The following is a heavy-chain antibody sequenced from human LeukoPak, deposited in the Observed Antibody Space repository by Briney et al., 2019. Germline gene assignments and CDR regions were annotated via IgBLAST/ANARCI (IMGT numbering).Heavy chain of an antibody. Sequence: GKSLRLSCVASGFTFNDYALHWVRQAPGKGLEWVALISFDGTKQFYADSVKGRFTISRDNSKNTLYLQMNSLTTEDTSIYYCARLLSGNWGQGTLVTVSS. CDR3: ARLLSGN. J-gene: IGHJ4*02. CDR1: GFTFNDYA. CDR2: ISFDGTKQ. V-gene: IGHV3-30-3*01. D-gene: IGHD2-15*01.